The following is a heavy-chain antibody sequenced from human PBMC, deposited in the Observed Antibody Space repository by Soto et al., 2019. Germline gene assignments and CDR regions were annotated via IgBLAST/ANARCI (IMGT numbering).Heavy chain of an antibody. CDR1: GGPFSNYG. V-gene: IGHV1-69*01. CDR3: ARDGTLYDSSAYYYLY. Sequence: QVQLVQSGAEVKKPGSSVKVSCKASGGPFSNYGVNWVRQAPGQGLEWMGGIIPIFGTAKYAQKFQGRVTITADDSTRTAYMELSSLRSEDTAVYYCARDGTLYDSSAYYYLYWGQGTLVTVSS. CDR2: IIPIFGTA. D-gene: IGHD3-22*01. J-gene: IGHJ4*02.